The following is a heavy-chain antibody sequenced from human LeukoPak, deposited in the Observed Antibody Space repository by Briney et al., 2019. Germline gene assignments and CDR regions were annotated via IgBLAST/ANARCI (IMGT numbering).Heavy chain of an antibody. CDR2: IGQDGSED. D-gene: IGHD6-19*01. J-gene: IGHJ4*02. CDR3: ARGGGWYFDY. V-gene: IGHV3-7*01. CDR1: GVTFSNYW. Sequence: GGSLRLSCAASGVTFSNYWMNWVRQAPGKGLEWVAGIGQDGSEDYYVDSVKGRFTISRDNAKNSVYLQMNSLRVEDTAVYYCARGGGWYFDYWGQGALITASS.